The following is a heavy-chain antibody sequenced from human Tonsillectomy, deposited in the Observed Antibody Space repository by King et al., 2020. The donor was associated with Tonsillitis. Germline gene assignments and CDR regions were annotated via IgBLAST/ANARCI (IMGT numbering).Heavy chain of an antibody. CDR3: AKVWLLVRGYYFDY. CDR2: IRYDGSNK. Sequence: VQLVESGGGVVQPGGSLRLSCAASGFTFSSYGMHWVRQAPDKGLEWVAFIRYDGSNKYYADSVKGRFTISRDNSKNTLYLQMNSLRAEDTAVYYCAKVWLLVRGYYFDYWGQGTLVTVSS. V-gene: IGHV3-30*02. CDR1: GFTFSSYG. D-gene: IGHD5-18*01. J-gene: IGHJ4*02.